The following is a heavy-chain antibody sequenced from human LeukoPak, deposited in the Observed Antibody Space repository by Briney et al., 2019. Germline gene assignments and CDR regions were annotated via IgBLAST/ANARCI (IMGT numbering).Heavy chain of an antibody. V-gene: IGHV3-33*06. CDR1: GFTFSSYG. J-gene: IGHJ4*02. CDR3: AKDINYDSSGYFIDY. D-gene: IGHD3-22*01. Sequence: GGSLRLSCAASGFTFSSYGMHWVRQAPGKGLEGVAVIWYDGSNKYYAASVKGRFTISRDDSKNTLYLQMNSLRAEDTAVYYCAKDINYDSSGYFIDYWGQGTLVTVSS. CDR2: IWYDGSNK.